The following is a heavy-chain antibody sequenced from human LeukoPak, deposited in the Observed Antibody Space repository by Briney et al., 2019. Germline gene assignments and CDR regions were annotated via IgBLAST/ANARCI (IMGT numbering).Heavy chain of an antibody. Sequence: PGRSLRLSCAASRFTFDDYAMHWVRQAPGKGLEWVSGISWNSGSIGYADSVKGRFTISRDNAKNSQYLQMNSLRAEDTALYYCAKIRGGVLTGYYDYWGQGTLVTVSS. V-gene: IGHV3-9*01. CDR2: ISWNSGSI. D-gene: IGHD3-9*01. J-gene: IGHJ4*02. CDR1: RFTFDDYA. CDR3: AKIRGGVLTGYYDY.